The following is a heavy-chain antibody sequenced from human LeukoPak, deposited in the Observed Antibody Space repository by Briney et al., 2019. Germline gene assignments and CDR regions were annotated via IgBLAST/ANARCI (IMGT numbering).Heavy chain of an antibody. V-gene: IGHV3-30*02. CDR1: GFSFRSFG. CDR3: AKDLDDRN. J-gene: IGHJ4*02. D-gene: IGHD3-16*01. CDR2: IRSDGTSK. Sequence: GGSLRLSCAASGFSFRSFGLHWVRQAPGKGLEWVALIRSDGTSKDYADSVKGRFTISRDNSKKTLYLQMNSLRAEDTAVYYCAKDLDDRNWGQGTLVTVSS.